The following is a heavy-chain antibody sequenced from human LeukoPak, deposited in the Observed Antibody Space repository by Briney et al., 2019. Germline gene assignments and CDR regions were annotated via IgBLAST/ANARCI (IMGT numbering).Heavy chain of an antibody. J-gene: IGHJ4*02. CDR1: GFTFSSYD. CDR3: VRATGYSAYDYDFDY. V-gene: IGHV3-13*04. D-gene: IGHD5-12*01. Sequence: PGGSLRLSCAASGFTFSSYDMHWVRHAPGKGLEWVSAIGTAGDTYYPGSVKGRFTISRENAKNSLYLQMNSVRAGDTAVYYCVRATGYSAYDYDFDYWGRGTLVTVSS. CDR2: IGTAGDT.